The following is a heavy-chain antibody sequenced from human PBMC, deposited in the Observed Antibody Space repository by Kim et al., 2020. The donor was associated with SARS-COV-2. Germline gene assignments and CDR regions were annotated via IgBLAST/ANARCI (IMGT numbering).Heavy chain of an antibody. J-gene: IGHJ6*02. Sequence: ASVKVSCKASGYTFTSYAMHWVRQAPGQRLEWMGWINAGNGNTKYSQKFQGRVTITRDTSASTAYMELSSLRSEDTAVYYCARGDSYSSSWAYYYYYGMDVWGQGTTVTVSS. CDR2: INAGNGNT. CDR3: ARGDSYSSSWAYYYYYGMDV. D-gene: IGHD6-13*01. V-gene: IGHV1-3*01. CDR1: GYTFTSYA.